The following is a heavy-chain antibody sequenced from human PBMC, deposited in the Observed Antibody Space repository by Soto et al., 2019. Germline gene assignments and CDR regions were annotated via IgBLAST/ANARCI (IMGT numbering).Heavy chain of an antibody. D-gene: IGHD3-9*01. CDR2: INPSPGST. J-gene: IGHJ6*02. CDR1: GYTLGSHY. CDR3: ERSDCPVVSCFDRYFYTMDV. V-gene: IGHV1-46*01. Sequence: QVQLVQSGAEVRKPGASLRVACTASGYTLGSHYVHWVRQAPGHPLEWMGIINPSPGSTSYAQKFQGRITMTRDPSTSTVYMEMSSLGSEDTATYYCERSDCPVVSCFDRYFYTMDVWGQGTTVTVSS.